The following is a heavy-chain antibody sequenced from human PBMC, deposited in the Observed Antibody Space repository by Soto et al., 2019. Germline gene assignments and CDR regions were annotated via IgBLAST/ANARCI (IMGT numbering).Heavy chain of an antibody. CDR1: GFTFSSYA. Sequence: QVQLVESGGGVVQPGRSLRLSCAASGFTFSSYAMHWVRQAPGKGLEWVAVISYDGGNKYYADSVKGRFTISRDNSKNTLYLQMNSLRAEDTAMFYCARQTLLPGVYMTFEYYYGMDVWGQGTTVIVSS. CDR3: ARQTLLPGVYMTFEYYYGMDV. J-gene: IGHJ6*02. V-gene: IGHV3-30-3*01. CDR2: ISYDGGNK. D-gene: IGHD3-22*01.